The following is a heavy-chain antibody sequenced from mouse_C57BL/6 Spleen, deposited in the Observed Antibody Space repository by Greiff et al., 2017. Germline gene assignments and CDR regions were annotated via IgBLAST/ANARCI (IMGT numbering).Heavy chain of an antibody. CDR2: INPNNGGT. CDR1: GYTFTDYN. CDR3: ARSQLGGVFDY. J-gene: IGHJ2*01. V-gene: IGHV1-22*01. D-gene: IGHD4-1*02. Sequence: EVQLKESGPELVKPGASVKMSCKASGYTFTDYNMHWVKQSHGKSLEWIGYINPNNGGTSYNQKFKGKATLTVNKSSSTAYMELRSLTSEDSAVYYCARSQLGGVFDYWGQGTTLTVSS.